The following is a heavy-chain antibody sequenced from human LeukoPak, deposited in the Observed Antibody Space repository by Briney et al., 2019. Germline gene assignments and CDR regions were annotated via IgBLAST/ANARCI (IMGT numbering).Heavy chain of an antibody. CDR3: AKPHYYDSSGYLV. D-gene: IGHD3-22*01. CDR1: GFTFSTYA. CDR2: ISYDGSYK. J-gene: IGHJ4*02. V-gene: IGHV3-30*18. Sequence: GGSLRLSCAASGFTFSTYAMHWVRQAPGKGLEWVAVISYDGSYKYYADSVKGRFSISRDNSKNTLYLQMNSLRAEDTAVYYCAKPHYYDSSGYLVWGQGTLVTVSS.